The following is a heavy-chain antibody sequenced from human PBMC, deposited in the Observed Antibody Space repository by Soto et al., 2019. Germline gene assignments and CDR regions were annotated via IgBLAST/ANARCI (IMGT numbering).Heavy chain of an antibody. CDR1: GYSFSTYW. J-gene: IGHJ6*03. Sequence: GESLKISCEASGYSFSTYWIGWVRQMPGKGLEWMGIIYPADSDTRYSPSFQGQVTISADKSISTAYLQWSSLKASDTAMYYCARHYGSADYYYYYMDVWGKGTTVTVSS. V-gene: IGHV5-51*01. CDR3: ARHYGSADYYYYYMDV. CDR2: IYPADSDT. D-gene: IGHD3-10*01.